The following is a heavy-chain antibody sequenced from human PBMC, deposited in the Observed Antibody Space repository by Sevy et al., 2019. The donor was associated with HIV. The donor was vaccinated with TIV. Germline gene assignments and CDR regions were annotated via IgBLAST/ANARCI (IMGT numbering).Heavy chain of an antibody. CDR2: ISSSSSYI. CDR3: ARDFPYYDFWSGYGMDV. Sequence: GGSLRLSCAASGFTFSSYSMNWVHQAPGKGLEWVSSISSSSSYIYYADSVKGRFTISRDNAKNSLYLQMNSLRAEDTAVYYCARDFPYYDFWSGYGMDVRGQGTTVTVSS. D-gene: IGHD3-3*01. J-gene: IGHJ6*02. CDR1: GFTFSSYS. V-gene: IGHV3-21*01.